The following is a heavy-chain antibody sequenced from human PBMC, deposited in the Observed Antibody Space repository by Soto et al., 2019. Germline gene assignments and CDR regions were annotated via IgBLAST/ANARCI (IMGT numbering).Heavy chain of an antibody. D-gene: IGHD3-22*01. CDR1: GGTFSSYA. J-gene: IGHJ6*02. V-gene: IGHV1-69*13. CDR2: IIPIFGTA. Sequence: SVKVSCKASGGTFSSYAISWVRQAPGQGLEWMGGIIPIFGTANYAQKFQGRVTITADESTSTAYMELSSLRSEDTAVYYCARDRHDSSGYSAYYYYGMDVRAQRTTVTVSS. CDR3: ARDRHDSSGYSAYYYYGMDV.